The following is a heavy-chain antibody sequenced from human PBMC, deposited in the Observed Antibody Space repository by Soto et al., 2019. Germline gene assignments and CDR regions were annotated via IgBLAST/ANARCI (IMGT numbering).Heavy chain of an antibody. V-gene: IGHV2-5*02. CDR2: IYWDDDK. D-gene: IGHD6-13*01. CDR1: GFSLSTSGVG. J-gene: IGHJ4*02. Sequence: GSGPTLVNPTQTLTLTCTFSGFSLSTSGVGVGWIRQPPGKALEWLALIYWDDDKRYSPSLKSRLTITKDTSKNQVVLTMTNMDPVDTATYYCAHRRTLIAAAGADRREFDYWGQGTLVTVSS. CDR3: AHRRTLIAAAGADRREFDY.